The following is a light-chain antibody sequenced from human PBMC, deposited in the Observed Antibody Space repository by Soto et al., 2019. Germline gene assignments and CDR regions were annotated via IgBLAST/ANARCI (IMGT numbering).Light chain of an antibody. CDR3: CSYAGSSTFGV. CDR1: SSDVGSYNL. J-gene: IGLJ3*02. Sequence: QSALTQPASVSGSPGQSITISCTGTSSDVGSYNLVSWYQQHPGKAPKLMIYEGSKRPSGVSNRFSGSKSGNTASLTISGLQAEDEADYYCCSYAGSSTFGVFGGGNKLTVL. V-gene: IGLV2-23*03. CDR2: EGS.